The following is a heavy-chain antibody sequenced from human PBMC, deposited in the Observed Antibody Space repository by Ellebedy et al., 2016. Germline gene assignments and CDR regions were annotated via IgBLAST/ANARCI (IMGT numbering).Heavy chain of an antibody. D-gene: IGHD5-18*01. CDR1: GFTFSVYS. CDR2: ISSGGSTI. J-gene: IGHJ4*02. Sequence: LSLTCAASGFTFSVYSMNWVRQAPGKGLEWVSYISSGGSTIYYADSLKGRFTISRDNAKNSLYLQMHSLTAEDTAVYYCARPRGNSYGGFDYWGQGTLVTVSS. CDR3: ARPRGNSYGGFDY. V-gene: IGHV3-48*04.